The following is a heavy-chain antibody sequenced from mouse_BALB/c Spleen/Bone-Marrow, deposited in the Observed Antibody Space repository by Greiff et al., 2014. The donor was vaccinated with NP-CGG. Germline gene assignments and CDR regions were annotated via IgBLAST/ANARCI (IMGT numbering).Heavy chain of an antibody. Sequence: QVQLQQPGAELVRPGASVTLSCKASGYTFTDYEMHWLKQTPVHGLEWIGAIDPETGGTAYNQKFKGRATLTTDKSSSTAYMELRSLTSEDSAVYYCTRRDSSGYGADWGQGTLVTVSA. CDR1: GYTFTDYE. CDR2: IDPETGGT. CDR3: TRRDSSGYGAD. D-gene: IGHD3-2*01. V-gene: IGHV1-15*01. J-gene: IGHJ3*01.